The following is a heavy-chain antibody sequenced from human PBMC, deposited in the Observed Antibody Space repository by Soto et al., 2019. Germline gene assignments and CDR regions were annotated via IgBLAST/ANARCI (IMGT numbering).Heavy chain of an antibody. CDR2: ISGSGGGT. CDR1: GFTFSDYA. Sequence: GGSLRLSCAASGFTFSDYAMSWVRQAPGKGLEWVSSISGSGGGTYYADSVKGRFTISSDNSKNTLYLQMNYLRAEDTAVYFCAKETSSTWFPLDYWGQGTLVTVTS. D-gene: IGHD6-13*01. J-gene: IGHJ4*02. V-gene: IGHV3-23*01. CDR3: AKETSSTWFPLDY.